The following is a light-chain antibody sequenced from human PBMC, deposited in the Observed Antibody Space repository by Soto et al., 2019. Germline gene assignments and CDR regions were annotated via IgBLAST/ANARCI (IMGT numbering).Light chain of an antibody. CDR1: QTISSW. Sequence: DIRMTQYPSTLSVSVGDRVTITCGASQTISSWLAWYQQKPGKAPKLLIYKASTLKSGVPSRFRGSGSGTEFTLTISSMQPDDFATYYCQHYNSYPEAFGHGTKVDIK. V-gene: IGKV1-5*03. J-gene: IGKJ1*01. CDR3: QHYNSYPEA. CDR2: KAS.